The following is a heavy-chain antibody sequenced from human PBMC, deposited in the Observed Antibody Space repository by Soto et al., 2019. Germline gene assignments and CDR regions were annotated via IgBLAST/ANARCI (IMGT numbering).Heavy chain of an antibody. J-gene: IGHJ3*02. D-gene: IGHD4-17*01. CDR3: AREGGADYGDFRAFDI. CDR2: INAGNGNT. V-gene: IGHV1-3*01. CDR1: GYTFTSYA. Sequence: QVQLVQSGAEVKKPGASVKVSCKASGYTFTSYAMHWVRQAPGQRLEWMGWINAGNGNTKYSQKFQGRVTMTRDTSASTAYMELSSLRSEDTAVYYCAREGGADYGDFRAFDIWGQGTMVTVSS.